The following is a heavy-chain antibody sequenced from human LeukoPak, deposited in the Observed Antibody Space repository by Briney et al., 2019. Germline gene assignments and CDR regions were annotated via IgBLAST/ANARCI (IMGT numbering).Heavy chain of an antibody. CDR3: ARVVSGIQLWLGY. CDR1: GFTFSTYW. J-gene: IGHJ4*02. Sequence: QPGGSLRLSCVASGFTFSTYWMHWVRQAPGKGLEWVSYISSSGSTIYYADSVKGRFTISRDNAKNSLYLQMNSLRAEDTAVYYCARVVSGIQLWLGYWGQGTLVTVSS. V-gene: IGHV3-48*04. D-gene: IGHD5-18*01. CDR2: ISSSGSTI.